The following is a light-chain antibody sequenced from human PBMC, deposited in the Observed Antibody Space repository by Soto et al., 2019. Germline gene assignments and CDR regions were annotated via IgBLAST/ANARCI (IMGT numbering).Light chain of an antibody. Sequence: EIVLTQSPATLSLSPGERATLSCRASHSVSTSLAWYQQKPGQAPRLLIYDASNRATGIPARFSGSGSGTDFTHTIGSLEPEDFAVYYCQQRSTWPPFTFGPGTKVDIK. CDR1: HSVSTS. CDR2: DAS. J-gene: IGKJ3*01. CDR3: QQRSTWPPFT. V-gene: IGKV3-11*01.